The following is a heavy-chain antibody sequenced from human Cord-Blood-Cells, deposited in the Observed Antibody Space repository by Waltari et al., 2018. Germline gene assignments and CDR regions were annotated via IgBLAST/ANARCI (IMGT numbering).Heavy chain of an antibody. D-gene: IGHD1-1*01. CDR3: ARENWNYYYGMDV. V-gene: IGHV3-72*01. Sequence: EVQLVESGGGLVQPGGSLRLSCAAPGFTFSDHYMDWVRQAPGKGLEWVGRTRNKANSYTTEYAASVKGRFTISRDDSKNSLYLQMNSLKTEDTAVYYCARENWNYYYGMDVWGQGTTVTVSS. CDR1: GFTFSDHY. J-gene: IGHJ6*02. CDR2: TRNKANSYTT.